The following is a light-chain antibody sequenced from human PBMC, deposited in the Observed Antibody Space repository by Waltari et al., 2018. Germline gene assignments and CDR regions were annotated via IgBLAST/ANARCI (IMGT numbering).Light chain of an antibody. CDR2: WVN. Sequence: QSALTQPASVSGSPGQSITISCTGSSHDVGAYNYVSWYQHHPGKAPKLIIYWVNNRPSGISNRFSGSHSGNTAALTISGLQADDEAYYHCSSYTTTNTVVFGGGTTLTVL. J-gene: IGLJ2*01. CDR1: SHDVGAYNY. V-gene: IGLV2-14*01. CDR3: SSYTTTNTVV.